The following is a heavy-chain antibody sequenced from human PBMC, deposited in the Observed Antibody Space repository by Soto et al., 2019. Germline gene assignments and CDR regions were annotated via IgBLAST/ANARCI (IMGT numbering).Heavy chain of an antibody. D-gene: IGHD5-18*01. CDR1: AGSISSGGYS. V-gene: IGHV4-30-2*01. J-gene: IGHJ4*02. CDR3: AREGSYGFYFDY. CDR2: IYHSGST. Sequence: SETLSLTCAVSAGSISSGGYSWSWIRQPPGKGLEWIGYIYHSGSTYYNPSLKSRVTISVDRSKNQFSLKLSSVTAADTAVYYCAREGSYGFYFDYWGQGTLVTVSS.